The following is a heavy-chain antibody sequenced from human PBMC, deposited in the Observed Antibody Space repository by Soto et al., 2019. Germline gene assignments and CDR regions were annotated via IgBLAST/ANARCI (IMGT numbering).Heavy chain of an antibody. J-gene: IGHJ4*02. D-gene: IGHD5-18*01. Sequence: SETLSLTCTVSGGSISSYYWSWIRQPPGKGLEWIGYIYYSGSTNYNPSLKSRVTISVDTSKNQFSLKLSSVTAADTAVYYCARQYVDTAMVTPVSYFDYWGQGTLVTVSS. CDR2: IYYSGST. CDR3: ARQYVDTAMVTPVSYFDY. CDR1: GGSISSYY. V-gene: IGHV4-59*01.